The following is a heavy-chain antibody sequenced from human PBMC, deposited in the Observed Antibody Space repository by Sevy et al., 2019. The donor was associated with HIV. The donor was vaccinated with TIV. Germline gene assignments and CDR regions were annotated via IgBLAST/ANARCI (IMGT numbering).Heavy chain of an antibody. Sequence: ASVKVSCEASGYIFTNYAFSWVRQAPGQGLEWMGWISNYNGKTKYSEKFQGRLTMSADTSRRTAYLELRSLTSDDTAVYYCAREIYFHDASSYYALHWWGPGTLVTVSS. J-gene: IGHJ4*01. CDR2: ISNYNGKT. D-gene: IGHD3-10*01. CDR3: AREIYFHDASSYYALHW. CDR1: GYIFTNYA. V-gene: IGHV1-18*04.